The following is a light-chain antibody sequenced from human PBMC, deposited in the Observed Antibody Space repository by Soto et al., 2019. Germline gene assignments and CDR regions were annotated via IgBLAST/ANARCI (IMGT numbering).Light chain of an antibody. CDR1: QSVSSN. CDR3: QQFSSYPLT. J-gene: IGKJ4*01. V-gene: IGKV3-20*01. Sequence: EIVMTQSPPTLSVSPGERATLSCRASQSVSSNLAWYQHKPGQAPRLLIYDASSRATGIPDRFSGGGSGTDFTLTISRLEPEDFAVYYCQQFSSYPLTFGGGTKVDIK. CDR2: DAS.